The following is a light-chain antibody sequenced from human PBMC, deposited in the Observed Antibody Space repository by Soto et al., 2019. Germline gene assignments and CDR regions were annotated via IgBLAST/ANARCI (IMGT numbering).Light chain of an antibody. V-gene: IGKV3-15*01. CDR1: QGISSN. CDR2: GAS. J-gene: IGKJ1*01. CDR3: QQYSNWPRGT. Sequence: EVVMTQSPATLSVSPGEGVTLSCRASQGISSNLAWYRQRPGQAPRLLIHGASTRATGIPVRFSGSGSGTEFTLTISSLQSEDFAVYYCQQYSNWPRGTFGQGTKVDIK.